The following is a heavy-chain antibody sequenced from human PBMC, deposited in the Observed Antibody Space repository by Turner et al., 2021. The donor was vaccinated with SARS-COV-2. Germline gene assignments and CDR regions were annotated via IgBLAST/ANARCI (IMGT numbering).Heavy chain of an antibody. Sequence: EVQLVESGGGLVKPGGSLRLPCPASGFTSSNYNMNWVRQAPGKGLEWVSSVSSGRSYIYYADSVKGRFTISRDNAKKSLFLQMNSLRAEDTAVYYCARQKPGFDSSGYYPDAFDIWGQGTMVTVSS. D-gene: IGHD3-22*01. J-gene: IGHJ3*02. CDR1: GFTSSNYN. CDR2: VSSGRSYI. CDR3: ARQKPGFDSSGYYPDAFDI. V-gene: IGHV3-21*01.